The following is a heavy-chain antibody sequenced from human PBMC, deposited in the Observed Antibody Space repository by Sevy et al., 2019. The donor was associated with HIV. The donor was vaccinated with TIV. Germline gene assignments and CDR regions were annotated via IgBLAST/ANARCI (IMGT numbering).Heavy chain of an antibody. V-gene: IGHV3-30-3*01. CDR3: AREFNWNQGY. D-gene: IGHD1-20*01. CDR1: GFTFRSYA. Sequence: GGSLRLSCAVSGFTFRSYAMHWVRQAPGKGLEWVAVISNDGSNMYYADSVKGRFTISRDNSKNTLYLQMNSLRAEDTAVYYCAREFNWNQGYWGQGTLVTVSS. J-gene: IGHJ4*02. CDR2: ISNDGSNM.